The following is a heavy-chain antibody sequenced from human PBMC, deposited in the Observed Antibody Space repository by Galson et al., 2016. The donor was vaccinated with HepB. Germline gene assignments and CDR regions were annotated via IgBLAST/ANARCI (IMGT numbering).Heavy chain of an antibody. J-gene: IGHJ4*02. CDR2: VRSKANNYAT. CDR3: ARDRSEYYFDY. Sequence: HWVRQASGRGLEWVGRVRSKANNYATTYGVSVKGRFTISRDDSRGTAYLQMNRLKVEDTAVYYCARDRSEYYFDYLGQGTLVTVSS. V-gene: IGHV3-73*01. D-gene: IGHD2-15*01.